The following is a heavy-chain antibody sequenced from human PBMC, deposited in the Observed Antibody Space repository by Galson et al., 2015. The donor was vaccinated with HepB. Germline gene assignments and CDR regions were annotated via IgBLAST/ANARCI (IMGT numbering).Heavy chain of an antibody. CDR1: GYSFTSYW. Sequence: QSGAEVKKPGESLRISCKGSGYSFTSYWISWVRQMPGKGLEWMGRIDPSDSYTNYSPSFQGHATISADKSISTAYLQWSSLKASDTAMYYCASNLAVAGLVPGGYYYGMDVWGQGTTVTVSS. D-gene: IGHD6-19*01. J-gene: IGHJ6*02. CDR2: IDPSDSYT. V-gene: IGHV5-10-1*01. CDR3: ASNLAVAGLVPGGYYYGMDV.